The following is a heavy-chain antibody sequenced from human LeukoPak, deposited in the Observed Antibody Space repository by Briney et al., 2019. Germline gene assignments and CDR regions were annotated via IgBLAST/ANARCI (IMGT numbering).Heavy chain of an antibody. CDR3: ARDYGLRGGTLYDY. V-gene: IGHV1-69*04. Sequence: GASVKVSCKASGGTFSSYAISWVRQAPGQGLEWMGRIIPILGIANYAQKFQGRVTITADKSTSTAYMELSSLRSEDTAVYYCARDYGLRGGTLYDYWGQGTLVTVSS. CDR2: IIPILGIA. J-gene: IGHJ4*02. D-gene: IGHD2-21*01. CDR1: GGTFSSYA.